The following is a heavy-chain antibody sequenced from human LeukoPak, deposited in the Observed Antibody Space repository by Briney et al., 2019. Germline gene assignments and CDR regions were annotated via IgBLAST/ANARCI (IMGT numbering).Heavy chain of an antibody. J-gene: IGHJ4*02. CDR1: GYSFTTYW. CDR3: ASLARYYSSWEPFTH. V-gene: IGHV5-51*01. Sequence: GESLKISCKGSGYSFTTYWIGWVRQMPGKGLEWMGIIYPDDSDTRYSPSFQGQVTISADKSISTAYLQWSSLKASDTAMYYCASLARYYSSWEPFTHWGQGTLVTVSS. D-gene: IGHD6-6*01. CDR2: IYPDDSDT.